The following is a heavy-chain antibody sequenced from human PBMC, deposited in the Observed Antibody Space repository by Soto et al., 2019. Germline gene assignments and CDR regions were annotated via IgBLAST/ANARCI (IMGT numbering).Heavy chain of an antibody. V-gene: IGHV1-3*01. CDR2: INVGNGNT. Sequence: QVQLVQSGAEVKKPGASVKVSCKASGYAFTWFHIHWVRQAPGQRLEWMGWINVGNGNTKYSQKFQGRVTLTRDTSANTAYMEVSSLISEDTAVYYCARPKDYDDCLDLWGQGTLGSVSS. CDR3: ARPKDYDDCLDL. CDR1: GYAFTWFH. D-gene: IGHD3-22*01. J-gene: IGHJ4*02.